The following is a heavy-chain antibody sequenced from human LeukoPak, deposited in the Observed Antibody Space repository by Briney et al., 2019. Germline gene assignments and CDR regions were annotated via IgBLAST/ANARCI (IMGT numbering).Heavy chain of an antibody. CDR3: ARGLSRQLALKHNWFDP. CDR1: GYTFTSYA. V-gene: IGHV1-69*13. CDR2: IIPIFGTA. Sequence: GASVKVSCKASGYTFTSYAISWGGQAPGQGLEWMGGIIPIFGTANYAQKFQGRVTITADESTSTAHMELSSLRSEDTAVYYCARGLSRQLALKHNWFDPWGQGTLVTVSS. J-gene: IGHJ5*02. D-gene: IGHD6-13*01.